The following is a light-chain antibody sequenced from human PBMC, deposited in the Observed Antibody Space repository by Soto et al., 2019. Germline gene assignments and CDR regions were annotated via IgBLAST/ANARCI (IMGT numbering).Light chain of an antibody. J-gene: IGKJ1*01. CDR2: GAS. CDR3: LPSGSSGR. Sequence: KMSPSTVSVSPGKRATLSCRASQSVTYNLAWYQQKPGQAPRLLIYGASNRATGIPDRFSGSGSGTDFTLTISRLEPEDFAVYYCLPSGSSGRFGQ. V-gene: IGKV3-20*01. CDR1: QSVTYN.